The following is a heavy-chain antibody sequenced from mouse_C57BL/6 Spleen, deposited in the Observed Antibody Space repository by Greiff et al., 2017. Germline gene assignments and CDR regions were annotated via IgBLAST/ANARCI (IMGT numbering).Heavy chain of an antibody. Sequence: EVQGVESGGGLVKPGGSLKLSCAASGFTFSDYGMHWVRQAPETGLEWVAYISSGSSTIYYADTVKGRFTISRDNAKNTLFLQMTSLRSEDTAMYYGANLPRGSSPFYAMDYWGQGTSVTVSS. J-gene: IGHJ4*01. D-gene: IGHD1-1*01. CDR3: ANLPRGSSPFYAMDY. CDR1: GFTFSDYG. CDR2: ISSGSSTI. V-gene: IGHV5-17*01.